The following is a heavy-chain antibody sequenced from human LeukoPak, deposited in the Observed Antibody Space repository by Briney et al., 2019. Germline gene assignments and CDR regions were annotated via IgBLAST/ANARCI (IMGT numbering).Heavy chain of an antibody. V-gene: IGHV3-7*01. CDR1: GFTTYW. D-gene: IGHD6-13*01. CDR3: ARGFPAAGTPFDY. Sequence: PGGSLRLSCAASGFTTYWMTWVRQAPGKGLEWVANIKQDGSEKYYVDSVKGRFTISRDNAKNSLYLQMNSLRAEDTAVYYCARGFPAAGTPFDYWGQGTLVTVSS. CDR2: IKQDGSEK. J-gene: IGHJ4*02.